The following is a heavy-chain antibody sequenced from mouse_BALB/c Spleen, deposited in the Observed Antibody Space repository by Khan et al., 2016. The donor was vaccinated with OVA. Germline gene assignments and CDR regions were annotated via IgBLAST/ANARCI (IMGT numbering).Heavy chain of an antibody. V-gene: IGHV1-80*01. Sequence: QVQLQQSGAVLVRPGSSVKISCKASGYAFSTYWMNWVKQRPGQGLEWIGQIYPGDGNTYYNGKFKGKVTLTADKSSSTAYMQLSSLTSEDSAVXYRAREGYYGSRRAWFAYWGQGTLVTVSA. D-gene: IGHD1-1*01. CDR2: IYPGDGNT. CDR3: AREGYYGSRRAWFAY. CDR1: GYAFSTYW. J-gene: IGHJ3*01.